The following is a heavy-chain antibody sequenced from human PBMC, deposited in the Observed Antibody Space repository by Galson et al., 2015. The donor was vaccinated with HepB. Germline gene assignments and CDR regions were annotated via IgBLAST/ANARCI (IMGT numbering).Heavy chain of an antibody. J-gene: IGHJ4*02. CDR1: GFTVSSNY. V-gene: IGHV3-53*01. CDR2: IYSGGST. CDR3: ARGGRGYSSSWEYYFDY. Sequence: SLRLSCAASGFTVSSNYMSWVRQAPGKGLEWVSVIYSGGSTYYADSVKGRFTISRDNSKNTLYLQMNSLRAEDTAVYYCARGGRGYSSSWEYYFDYWGQGTLVTVSS. D-gene: IGHD6-13*01.